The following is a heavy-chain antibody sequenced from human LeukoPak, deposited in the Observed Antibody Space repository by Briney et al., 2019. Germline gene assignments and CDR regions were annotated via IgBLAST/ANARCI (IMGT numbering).Heavy chain of an antibody. CDR2: ISYDGSNK. CDR1: GFTFSSYA. V-gene: IGHV3-30*04. D-gene: IGHD1-26*01. J-gene: IGHJ3*02. CDR3: ARGGGSYGALDI. Sequence: WGSLRLSCAASGFTFSSYAMHWVRQAPGKGLEWVAVISYDGSNKYYADSVKGRFTISRDNSKNTLYLQMNSLRAEDTAVYYCARGGGSYGALDIWGQGTMVTVSS.